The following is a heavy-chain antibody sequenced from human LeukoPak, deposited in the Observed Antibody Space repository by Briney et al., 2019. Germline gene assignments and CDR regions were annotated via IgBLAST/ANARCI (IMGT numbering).Heavy chain of an antibody. V-gene: IGHV1-46*01. J-gene: IGHJ3*02. Sequence: ASVKVSCKASGYTFTSYYMHWVRQAPGQGLEWMGIINPSGGSTSYAQKFQGRVTMTRDTPTSTVYMELSSLRSEDTAVYYCARDNTAMVPYDAFDIWGQGTMVTVSS. CDR3: ARDNTAMVPYDAFDI. D-gene: IGHD5-18*01. CDR1: GYTFTSYY. CDR2: INPSGGST.